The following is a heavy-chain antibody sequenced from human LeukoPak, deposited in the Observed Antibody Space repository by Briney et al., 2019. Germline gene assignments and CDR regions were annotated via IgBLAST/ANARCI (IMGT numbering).Heavy chain of an antibody. J-gene: IGHJ6*02. D-gene: IGHD6-13*01. CDR2: IIPIFGTA. Sequence: SVKVSCKASGGTFSSYAISWVRQAPGQGLEWMGGIIPIFGTANYAQKFQGRVTITADESTSSAYMELSSLRSEDTAVYYCASGSSSWRYFSVRQPNYYYYGMDVWGQGTTVTVSS. CDR3: ASGSSSWRYFSVRQPNYYYYGMDV. V-gene: IGHV1-69*13. CDR1: GGTFSSYA.